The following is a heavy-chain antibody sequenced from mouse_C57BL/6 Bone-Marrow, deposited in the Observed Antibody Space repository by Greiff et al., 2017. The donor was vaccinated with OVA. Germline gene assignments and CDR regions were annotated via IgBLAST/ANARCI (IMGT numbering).Heavy chain of an antibody. CDR3: ASTYSNSFAY. D-gene: IGHD2-5*01. J-gene: IGHJ3*01. Sequence: EVKLMESGGGLVKPGGSLKLSCAASGFTFSSYAMSWVRQTPEQRLEWVATISDGGSYTYYPDNVKGRFTISRDNAKNNLYLQMSHLKSEDTAMYYCASTYSNSFAYWGQGTLVTVSA. CDR1: GFTFSSYA. V-gene: IGHV5-4*03. CDR2: ISDGGSYT.